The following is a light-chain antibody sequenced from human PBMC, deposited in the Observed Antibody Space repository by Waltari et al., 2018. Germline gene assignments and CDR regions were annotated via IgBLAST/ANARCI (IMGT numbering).Light chain of an antibody. V-gene: IGKV1-39*01. J-gene: IGKJ1*01. Sequence: DIQMTQSPLSLSASVGDRVTVTCRESHSLSTHLNWYQHKPGKAPELLVYSASFLETGVPSRFSAGGSGTDFNFTITAVQPEDFATYYCQETYTPPWTFGPGTRLEIK. CDR2: SAS. CDR1: HSLSTH. CDR3: QETYTPPWT.